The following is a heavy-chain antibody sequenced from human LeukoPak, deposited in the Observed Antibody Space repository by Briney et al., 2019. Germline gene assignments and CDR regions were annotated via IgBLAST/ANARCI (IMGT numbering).Heavy chain of an antibody. V-gene: IGHV1-8*03. CDR1: GYTFTSYD. J-gene: IGHJ4*02. CDR3: ARSKKNWNFDY. D-gene: IGHD1-1*01. CDR2: MNPYSGST. Sequence: ASVKVSCKASGYTFTSYDINWVRQATGQGLEWMGYMNPYSGSTGYAQNFQGRVTLTRNTSISTAYMELSSLRSEDTAVYYCARSKKNWNFDYWGQGTLVTVSS.